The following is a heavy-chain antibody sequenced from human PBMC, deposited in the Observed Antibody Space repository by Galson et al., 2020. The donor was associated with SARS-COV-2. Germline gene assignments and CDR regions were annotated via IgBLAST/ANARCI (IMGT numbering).Heavy chain of an antibody. J-gene: IGHJ4*02. V-gene: IGHV4-39*01. CDR2: TYYSGST. CDR1: GGSISSSTYY. Sequence: ETLSLTCTVSGGSISSSTYYWGWIRQPPGKGLEWIGNTYYSGSTYYNPSLKSRVTISVDTSKNQLSVKLSSVTAADTAVYYCARLTPSQWELANYFDYWGQGTLVTVSS. CDR3: ARLTPSQWELANYFDY. D-gene: IGHD1-26*01.